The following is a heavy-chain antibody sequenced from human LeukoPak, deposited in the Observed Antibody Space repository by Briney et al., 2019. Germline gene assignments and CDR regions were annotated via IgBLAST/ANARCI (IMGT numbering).Heavy chain of an antibody. D-gene: IGHD2-2*01. CDR3: ARDPIVVVPAAPDY. V-gene: IGHV1-18*01. J-gene: IGHJ4*02. CDR2: ISAYNGNT. Sequence: ASVKVSCKASGYTFTSYGISWVRQAPGQGLEWMGWISAYNGNTNYAQKLQGRVTMTTDTSTSTAYMELRSLRSDDTAVYHCARDPIVVVPAAPDYWGQGTLVTVSS. CDR1: GYTFTSYG.